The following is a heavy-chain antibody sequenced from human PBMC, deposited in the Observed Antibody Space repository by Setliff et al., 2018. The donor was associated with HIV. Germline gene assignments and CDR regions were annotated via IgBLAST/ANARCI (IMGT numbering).Heavy chain of an antibody. D-gene: IGHD3-22*01. CDR2: ISSSGSYI. CDR3: AKQYYYDSSGYLPISYYFDY. V-gene: IGHV3-21*01. Sequence: GGSLRLSCAVSGFTFITSTMNWVRQAPGKGLEWVASISSSGSYIHYADSVKGRFTISRDNAKNSQYLLMSDLRAEDTAVYYCAKQYYYDSSGYLPISYYFDYWGQGTLVTVSS. J-gene: IGHJ4*02. CDR1: GFTFITST.